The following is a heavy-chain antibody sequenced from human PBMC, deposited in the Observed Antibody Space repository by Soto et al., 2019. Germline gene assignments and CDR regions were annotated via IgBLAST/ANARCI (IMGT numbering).Heavy chain of an antibody. CDR1: GYTFTSYD. V-gene: IGHV1-8*01. Sequence: QVQQVQSGAEVKKPGASVKVSCKASGYTFTSYDINWVRQATGQGLEWMGWMNPNSGNTGYAQKFQGRVTMTRNTSISTAYMELSSLRSEDTAVYYCARRGYSSSWYYYYDYGMDVWGQGTTVTVSS. J-gene: IGHJ6*02. CDR2: MNPNSGNT. CDR3: ARRGYSSSWYYYYDYGMDV. D-gene: IGHD6-13*01.